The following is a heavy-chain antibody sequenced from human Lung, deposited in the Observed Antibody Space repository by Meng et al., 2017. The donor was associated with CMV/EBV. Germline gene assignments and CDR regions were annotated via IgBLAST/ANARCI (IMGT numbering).Heavy chain of an antibody. V-gene: IGHV4-34*01. CDR2: INQSGSP. D-gene: IGHD2-2*01. Sequence: SETLSLTCAINSGSFSGYYWSRIRQPPGGAMEWIGEINQSGSPNYNPSLKSRVTMSIDTSEDQFSLKLSSVTAADTAVYYCSRGEGAIAVVPAANYYGMDVWGQGTTVTVSS. CDR1: SGSFSGYY. CDR3: SRGEGAIAVVPAANYYGMDV. J-gene: IGHJ6*02.